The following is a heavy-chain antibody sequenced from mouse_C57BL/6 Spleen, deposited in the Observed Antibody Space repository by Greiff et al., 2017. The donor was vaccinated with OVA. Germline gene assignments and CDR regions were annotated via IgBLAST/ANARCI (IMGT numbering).Heavy chain of an antibody. CDR1: FYTFTLYL. V-gene: IGHV1-52*01. J-gene: IGHJ4*01. CDR2: IDPSDSET. Sequence: SSFTLSFTSSFYTFTLYLMHWFKQSPIQGLEWIGNIDPSDSETHYNQKFKDKATLTVDKSSSTAYMQLSSLTSEDSAVYYCATDRDYAMDYWGQGTSVTVSS. CDR3: ATDRDYAMDY.